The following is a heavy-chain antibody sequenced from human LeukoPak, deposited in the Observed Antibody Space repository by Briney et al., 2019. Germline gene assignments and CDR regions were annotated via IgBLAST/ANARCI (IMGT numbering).Heavy chain of an antibody. CDR3: ARDPYYYDSSGYYVGWFDY. V-gene: IGHV4-61*02. CDR1: GDSISSGDYY. D-gene: IGHD3-22*01. CDR2: ISSSGST. Sequence: KTSETLSLTCTVSGDSISSGDYYWSWIRQPAGKGLEWIGRISSSGSTNYNPSLKSRVTISVDTSKDQFSLKLSSVTAADTAVYYCARDPYYYDSSGYYVGWFDYWGQGTLVTVSS. J-gene: IGHJ4*02.